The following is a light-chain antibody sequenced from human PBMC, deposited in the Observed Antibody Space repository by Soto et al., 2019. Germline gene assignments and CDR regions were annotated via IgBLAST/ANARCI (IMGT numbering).Light chain of an antibody. CDR2: LNADGSY. J-gene: IGLJ3*02. Sequence: QPVLTQSPSASASLGASVELTCTLSSGHSTYAIAWHQQRPEKGPRYLMKLNADGSYTKGDGIPDRFSGSSSGTERYLTISSLQSEDEADYYCQTWVTGIRVFGGGTKVTVL. CDR1: SGHSTYA. V-gene: IGLV4-69*01. CDR3: QTWVTGIRV.